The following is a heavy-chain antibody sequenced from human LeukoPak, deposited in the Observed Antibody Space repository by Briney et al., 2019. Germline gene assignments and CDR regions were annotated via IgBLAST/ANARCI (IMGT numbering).Heavy chain of an antibody. CDR2: IYYSGST. J-gene: IGHJ3*02. Sequence: NPSETLSLTCTVSGGSISSGDYSWSWIRQPPGKGLEWIGYIYYSGSTYYNPSLKSRVAISVDTFKNQFSLKLSSVTAADTAVYYCARSSMVHAFDIWGQGTMVTVSS. CDR3: ARSSMVHAFDI. V-gene: IGHV4-30-4*08. D-gene: IGHD3-10*01. CDR1: GGSISSGDYS.